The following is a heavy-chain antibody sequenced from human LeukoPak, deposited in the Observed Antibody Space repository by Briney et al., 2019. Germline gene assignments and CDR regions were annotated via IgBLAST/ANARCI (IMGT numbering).Heavy chain of an antibody. CDR2: ISYDGSNN. D-gene: IGHD4-11*01. V-gene: IGHV3-30*01. CDR3: ARDVGWNSNYDPSYFDY. J-gene: IGHJ4*02. CDR1: GFTFTSYA. Sequence: GRSLRLSCAASGFTFTSYAMHWVRQAPGKGPEWVAVISYDGSNNYNADSVKGRFTISRDNSKNTLYLQMNSLRAEDTAVYYCARDVGWNSNYDPSYFDYWGQGTLVTVSS.